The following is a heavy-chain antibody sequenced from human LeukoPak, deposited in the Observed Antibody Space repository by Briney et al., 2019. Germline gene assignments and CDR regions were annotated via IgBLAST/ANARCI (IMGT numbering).Heavy chain of an antibody. V-gene: IGHV3-21*01. J-gene: IGHJ2*01. D-gene: IGHD5-18*01. CDR1: AFTFSTYT. CDR3: ERSGYSCYKKYETRGFTIWHCDL. CDR2: ISISGTYI. Sequence: GGSLRLSCVASAFTFSTYTMNWVRQAPGKGLEWVSSISISGTYIYYADSLKGRFTLSRDNAKNSLYLQMNSLRDEDTDEEHRERSGYSCYKKYETRGFTIWHCDLWPRGT.